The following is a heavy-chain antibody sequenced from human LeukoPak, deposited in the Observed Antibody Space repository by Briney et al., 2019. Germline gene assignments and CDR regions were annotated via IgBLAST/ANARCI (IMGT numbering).Heavy chain of an antibody. V-gene: IGHV4-4*07. CDR2: IYTSGST. J-gene: IGHJ3*02. Sequence: PSETLSLTCTVSDGSISSYYWSWIRQPAGKGLEWIGRIYTSGSTNYNPSLKSRVTMSVDTSKNQFSLKLSSVTAADTAVYYCARVDDSSGYYHRMDAFDIWGQGTMVTVSS. CDR1: DGSISSYY. CDR3: ARVDDSSGYYHRMDAFDI. D-gene: IGHD3-22*01.